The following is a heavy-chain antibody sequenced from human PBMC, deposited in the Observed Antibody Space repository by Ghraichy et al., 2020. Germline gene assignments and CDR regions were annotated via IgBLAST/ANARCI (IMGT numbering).Heavy chain of an antibody. CDR3: ELYTSGWT. J-gene: IGHJ5*02. Sequence: GESLNISCAASGFTFSSNWIHWVRQAPGEGLVWVSRINKDGSSTNYADSVKGRFTISRDNAKNMLYLQMNGLRAEDTAVYYCELYTSGWTWGQGTLVTVSS. CDR2: INKDGSST. CDR1: GFTFSSNW. D-gene: IGHD6-19*01. V-gene: IGHV3-74*01.